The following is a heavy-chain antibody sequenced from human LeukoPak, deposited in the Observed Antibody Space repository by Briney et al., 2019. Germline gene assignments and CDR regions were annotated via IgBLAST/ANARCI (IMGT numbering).Heavy chain of an antibody. CDR3: ARVASGWSFDY. Sequence: PSETLSLTCTVSGGAISRNYWSWIRQPPGKGLEWIGYIYYSGSTYYNPSLKSRVTISVDTSKNQFSLKLSSVTAADTAVYYCARVASGWSFDYWGQGTLVTVSS. CDR2: IYYSGST. J-gene: IGHJ4*02. D-gene: IGHD6-19*01. V-gene: IGHV4-30-4*01. CDR1: GGAISRNY.